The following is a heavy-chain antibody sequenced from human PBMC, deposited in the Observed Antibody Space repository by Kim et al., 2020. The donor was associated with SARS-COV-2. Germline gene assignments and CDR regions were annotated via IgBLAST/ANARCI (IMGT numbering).Heavy chain of an antibody. CDR2: IGGSDDRI. D-gene: IGHD2-8*01. Sequence: GGSLRLSCAASGFTMSGNAMSWVRQAPGKGLEWVSAIGGSDDRIDYADSVKGRFTISRDKSKNSLYLQLNRLSDDDTAVYYCAKDIWCWVFDALGHGTV. CDR3: AKDIWCWVFDA. V-gene: IGHV3-23*01. CDR1: GFTMSGNA. J-gene: IGHJ3*01.